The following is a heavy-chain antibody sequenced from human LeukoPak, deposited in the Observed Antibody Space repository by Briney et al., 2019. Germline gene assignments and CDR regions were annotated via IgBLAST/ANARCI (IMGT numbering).Heavy chain of an antibody. CDR3: AKGVEDSGIYYYYYMDV. CDR2: VSGSGVST. CDR1: GFTFSSDTFSTYA. V-gene: IGHV3-23*01. D-gene: IGHD2-15*01. J-gene: IGHJ6*03. Sequence: GGSLRLSCAASGFTFSSDTFSTYAISWVPQPPGKGLEWASPVSGSGVSTYDAEFVKGRFTISRDNSKNTLYLPMNGLRAEDTAVYYCAKGVEDSGIYYYYYMDVWGKGTTVTVSS.